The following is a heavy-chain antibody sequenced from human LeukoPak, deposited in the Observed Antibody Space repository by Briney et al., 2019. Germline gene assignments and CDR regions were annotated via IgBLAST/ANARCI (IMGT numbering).Heavy chain of an antibody. D-gene: IGHD3-22*01. CDR2: INPSGGST. V-gene: IGHV1-46*01. CDR3: ARGSASYDSSGYYSELYFDY. Sequence: GASVKVSCKASGYTFTSYGISWVRQAPGQGLEWMGIINPSGGSTSYAQKFQGRVTMTRDTSTSTVYMELSSLRSEDTAVYYCARGSASYDSSGYYSELYFDYWGQGTLVTVSS. CDR1: GYTFTSYG. J-gene: IGHJ4*02.